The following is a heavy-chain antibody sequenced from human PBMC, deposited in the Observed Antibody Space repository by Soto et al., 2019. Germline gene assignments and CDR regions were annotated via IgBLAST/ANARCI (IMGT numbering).Heavy chain of an antibody. V-gene: IGHV3-23*01. D-gene: IGHD1-20*01. J-gene: IGHJ4*01. CDR2: ISGSGDST. CDR3: VREHNRAFDY. CDR1: GFTFSSYA. Sequence: GGSLRLSCAASGFTFSSYAMSWVRQAPGKGLEWVSGISGSGDSTYYADSVKGRFTISRDNSKDSLYLQMNSLRVEDTALYYCVREHNRAFDYCAPGTLVTVSS.